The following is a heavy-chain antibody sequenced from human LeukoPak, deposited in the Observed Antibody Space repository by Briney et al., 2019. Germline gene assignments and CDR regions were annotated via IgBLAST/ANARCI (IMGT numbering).Heavy chain of an antibody. CDR2: IRSKANSYAT. CDR3: TAISYFDY. D-gene: IGHD2-21*01. Sequence: GGSLRLSCAASGFTFSSYMMTWVRQASGKGLEWVGRIRSKANSYATAYAASVKGRFTISRDDSKNTAYLQMNSLKTEDTAVYYCTAISYFDYWGQGTLVTVSS. J-gene: IGHJ4*02. CDR1: GFTFSSYM. V-gene: IGHV3-73*01.